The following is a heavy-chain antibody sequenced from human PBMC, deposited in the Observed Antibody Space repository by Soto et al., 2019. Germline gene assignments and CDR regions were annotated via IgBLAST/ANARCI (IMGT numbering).Heavy chain of an antibody. CDR1: DGCISGCC. D-gene: IGHD2-21*02. CDR3: ARDLWGYCGTDCYPLDV. Sequence: SVSDGCISGCCRSRIQQTPGKGLEWIGYMYNTGSTVYNPSFKSRVTISVDTSKNQFSLKLNSVTAADTAVYYCARDLWGYCGTDCYPLDVWGQGTTVTVSS. J-gene: IGHJ6*02. CDR2: MYNTGST. V-gene: IGHV4-59*01.